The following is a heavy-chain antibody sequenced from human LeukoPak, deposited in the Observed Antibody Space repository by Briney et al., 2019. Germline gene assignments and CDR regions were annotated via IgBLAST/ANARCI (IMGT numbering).Heavy chain of an antibody. CDR2: VSTSGST. V-gene: IGHV4-4*07. CDR1: GDSISTYY. J-gene: IGHJ4*02. D-gene: IGHD6-19*01. CDR3: ARHGTSGWYSNGLDY. Sequence: SETPSLTCTVSGDSISTYYWSWIRQPAGKGLEWIGRVSTSGSTYQDPSLKSRVAMSVDTSKNQFSLKLSSVTAADTAVYYCARHGTSGWYSNGLDYWGQGTLVTVSS.